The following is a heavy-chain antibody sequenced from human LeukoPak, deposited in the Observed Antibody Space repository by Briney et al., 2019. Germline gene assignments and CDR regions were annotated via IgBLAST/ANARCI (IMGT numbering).Heavy chain of an antibody. CDR2: ISAYNGNT. V-gene: IGHV1-18*01. Sequence: AAVKVSFKCSGYTFTSCSISLVRQAPGQGLEWMGLISAYNGNTNYAQKLQGRVTMTTDTSTSTAYMELRSLRSDDTAVYYCARGITMVRGVTPYNWFDPWGQGTLVTVSS. D-gene: IGHD3-10*01. J-gene: IGHJ5*02. CDR1: GYTFTSCS. CDR3: ARGITMVRGVTPYNWFDP.